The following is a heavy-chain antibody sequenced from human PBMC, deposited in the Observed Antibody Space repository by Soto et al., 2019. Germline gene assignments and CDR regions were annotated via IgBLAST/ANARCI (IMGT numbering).Heavy chain of an antibody. J-gene: IGHJ6*02. CDR2: FSGSVGST. V-gene: IGHV3-23*01. CDR3: AKVEANDDILTGYADYYYYGMDV. Sequence: GGSLRLSCAASGFTFSSYAMSWVRQAPGKGLEWVSAFSGSVGSTYYADSVKGRFTISRDNSKNTLYLQMNSLRAEDTAVYYCAKVEANDDILTGYADYYYYGMDVWGQGTTVTVSS. D-gene: IGHD3-9*01. CDR1: GFTFSSYA.